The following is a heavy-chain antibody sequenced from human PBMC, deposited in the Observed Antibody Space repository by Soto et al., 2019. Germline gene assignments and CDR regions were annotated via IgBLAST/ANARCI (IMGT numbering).Heavy chain of an antibody. V-gene: IGHV4-34*01. CDR3: ARRGALLWFGANHYYYYYGMDV. D-gene: IGHD3-10*01. J-gene: IGHJ6*02. CDR1: GGSFSGYY. CDR2: INHSGST. Sequence: PSETLSLTCAVYGGSFSGYYWSWIRQPPGKGLEWIGEINHSGSTNYNPSLKSRVTISVDTSKNQFSLKLSSVTAADTAVYYCARRGALLWFGANHYYYYYGMDVWGQGTTVTVSS.